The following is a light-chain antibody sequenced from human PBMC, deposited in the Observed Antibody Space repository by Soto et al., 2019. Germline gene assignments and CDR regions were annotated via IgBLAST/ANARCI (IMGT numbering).Light chain of an antibody. CDR1: QSVSSD. Sequence: EVVMTQSPATLSVSPGEIATLSCRASQSVSSDLAWYQHKPGQAPRLLIYGASSRATGIPVRFSGSGSGTEFTLTISSLQSEDVAVYYCQHYKNRPLTFGGGTKVEIK. V-gene: IGKV3-15*01. CDR2: GAS. J-gene: IGKJ4*01. CDR3: QHYKNRPLT.